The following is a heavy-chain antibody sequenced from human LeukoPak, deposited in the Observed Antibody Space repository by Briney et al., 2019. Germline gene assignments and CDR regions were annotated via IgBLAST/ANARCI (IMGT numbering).Heavy chain of an antibody. CDR1: GGSFSGYY. V-gene: IGHV4-34*01. J-gene: IGHJ3*02. D-gene: IGHD1-1*01. CDR3: ARPLKLADAFDI. CDR2: INHSGST. Sequence: SETLSLTCAVYGGSFSGYYWSWIRQPPGKGLEWIGEINHSGSTNYNPSLKSRVTISVDTSKNQFSLKLSSVTAADTAVYYCARPLKLADAFDIWGQGTMVTVSS.